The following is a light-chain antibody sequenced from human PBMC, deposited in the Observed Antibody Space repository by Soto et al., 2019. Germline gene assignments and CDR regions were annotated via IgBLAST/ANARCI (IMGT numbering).Light chain of an antibody. J-gene: IGKJ1*01. CDR2: KAS. CDR1: QSISSW. CDR3: QKSYSTSWK. V-gene: IGKV1-5*03. Sequence: DVQMTKSPSTLSASVLYIVTITFRASQSISSWLAWYQQKPGKAPKLLIYKASSLESGVPSRFSGSGSGTDFTLTISSLQPEDFATYYCQKSYSTSWKFGQGTKVDIK.